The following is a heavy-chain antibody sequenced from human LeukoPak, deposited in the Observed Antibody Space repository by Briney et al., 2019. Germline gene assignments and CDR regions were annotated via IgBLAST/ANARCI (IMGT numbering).Heavy chain of an antibody. J-gene: IGHJ4*02. CDR2: ISSSSTI. CDR1: GFTFSSYE. Sequence: GGSLRLSCAASGFTFSSYEMNWVRQAPGKGLEWVSYISSSSTIYYADSVKGRFTISRDNAKTSLYLQMNSLRAEDTAVYYCARDKILGATHFDYWGQGTLVTVSS. V-gene: IGHV3-48*03. D-gene: IGHD1-26*01. CDR3: ARDKILGATHFDY.